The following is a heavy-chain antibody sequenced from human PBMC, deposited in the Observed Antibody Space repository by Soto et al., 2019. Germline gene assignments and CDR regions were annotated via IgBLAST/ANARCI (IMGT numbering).Heavy chain of an antibody. Sequence: GGALRLSWAGSGFTFSRYGMHWVRQAPGKGLEWGAVRGYDGRNKYYADSVKGGLSISRDKYKNKLDLQMKSLRDEDTEGYYYASQPPLRDAFDIWGQGTMVTVSS. CDR1: GFTFSRYG. V-gene: IGHV3-33*01. J-gene: IGHJ3*02. CDR3: ASQPPLRDAFDI. CDR2: RGYDGRNK.